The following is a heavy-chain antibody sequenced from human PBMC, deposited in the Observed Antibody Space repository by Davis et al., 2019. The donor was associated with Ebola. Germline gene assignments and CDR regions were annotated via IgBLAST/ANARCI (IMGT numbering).Heavy chain of an antibody. D-gene: IGHD3-22*01. CDR2: IYYSGST. V-gene: IGHV4-39*01. J-gene: IGHJ3*02. CDR1: GGSISSSSYY. Sequence: SETLSLTCTVSGGSISSSSYYWGWIRQPPGKGLEWIGSIYYSGSTYYNPSRKSRVTISVETSKNQFSLKLSSVTAADTAVYYCARQIGTYYYDSSGYHRGAFDIWGQGTMVTVSS. CDR3: ARQIGTYYYDSSGYHRGAFDI.